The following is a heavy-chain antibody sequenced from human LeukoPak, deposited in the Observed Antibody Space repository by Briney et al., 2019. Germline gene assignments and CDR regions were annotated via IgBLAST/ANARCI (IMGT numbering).Heavy chain of an antibody. CDR3: ARGGSPAAGTWNFDY. J-gene: IGHJ4*02. D-gene: IGHD6-13*01. V-gene: IGHV1-69*05. Sequence: SVKVSCKASGGTFSSYAISWVRQAPGQGLEWMGGIIPIFGTANYAQKFQGRVTITTDESTSTAYMELSSLRSEDTAVYYCARGGSPAAGTWNFDYWGQGTLVTVSS. CDR2: IIPIFGTA. CDR1: GGTFSSYA.